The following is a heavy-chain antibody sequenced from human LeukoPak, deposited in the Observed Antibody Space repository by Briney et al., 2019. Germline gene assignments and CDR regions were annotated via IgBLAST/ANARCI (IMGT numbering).Heavy chain of an antibody. CDR1: GFTFSSYS. D-gene: IGHD2-2*01. Sequence: GGSLRLSCAASGFTFSSYSMNWVRQAPGKGLEWVSSITSSSSYIYYADSVKGRFTISRDNAKNSLYLQMNSLRAEDTAVYYCARSPDCSSTSCYPHWGQGTLVTVSS. J-gene: IGHJ4*02. V-gene: IGHV3-21*01. CDR2: ITSSSSYI. CDR3: ARSPDCSSTSCYPH.